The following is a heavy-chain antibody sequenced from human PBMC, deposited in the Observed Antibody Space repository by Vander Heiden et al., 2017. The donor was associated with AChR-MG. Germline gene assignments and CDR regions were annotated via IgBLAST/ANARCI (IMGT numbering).Heavy chain of an antibody. CDR2: INRSGST. J-gene: IGHJ5*02. CDR3: ARGLLRYFDWSPKVWFDP. Sequence: QVQLQQWGAGLLKPSETLSLTCAVYGGSFSGYYWSWIRQPPGKGLEWIGEINRSGSTNYNPSIKSRVTISVDTSKNQFSLKLSSVTAADTAVYYCARGLLRYFDWSPKVWFDPWGQGTLVTVSS. CDR1: GGSFSGYY. V-gene: IGHV4-34*01. D-gene: IGHD3-9*01.